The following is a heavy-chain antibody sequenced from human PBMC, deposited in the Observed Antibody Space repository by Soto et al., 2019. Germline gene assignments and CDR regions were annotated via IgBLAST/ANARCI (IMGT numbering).Heavy chain of an antibody. J-gene: IGHJ6*02. CDR3: AGTYGPGYGMDV. CDR1: GGSISGGGYY. D-gene: IGHD3-10*01. V-gene: IGHV4-31*03. CDR2: IYYSGST. Sequence: PSETLSLACTVSGGSISGGGYYWSWIRQHPGKGLEWIGYIYYSGSTYYNPSLKSRVTISVDTSKNQFSLKLNSVTAADTAVYYCAGTYGPGYGMDVWGQGTTVTV.